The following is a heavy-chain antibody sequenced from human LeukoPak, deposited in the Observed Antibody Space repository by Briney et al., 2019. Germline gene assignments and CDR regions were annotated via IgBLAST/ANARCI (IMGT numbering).Heavy chain of an antibody. CDR3: ARGEELLWFGELSPRIPFDY. Sequence: GGSLRLSCAASGFTFSSYGMHWVRQAPGKGLVWVSRINSDGSSTSYADSVKGRFTISRDNAKNTLYLQMNGLRAEDTAVYYCARGEELLWFGELSPRIPFDYWGQGTLVTVSS. CDR2: INSDGSST. V-gene: IGHV3-74*01. D-gene: IGHD3-10*01. J-gene: IGHJ4*02. CDR1: GFTFSSYG.